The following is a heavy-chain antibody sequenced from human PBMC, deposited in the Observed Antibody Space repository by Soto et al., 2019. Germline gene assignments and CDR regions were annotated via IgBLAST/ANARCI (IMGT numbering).Heavy chain of an antibody. D-gene: IGHD6-19*01. J-gene: IGHJ6*03. CDR1: GYTFTSYD. CDR2: MNPNSGNT. V-gene: IGHV1-8*01. CDR3: ARGFKAVAGRIYYMDV. Sequence: ASVKGSCKASGYTFTSYDINWVRQATGQGLEWMGWMNPNSGNTGYAQKFQGRVTMTRNTSISTAYMELSSLRSEDTAVYYCARGFKAVAGRIYYMDVWGKGTTVTVSS.